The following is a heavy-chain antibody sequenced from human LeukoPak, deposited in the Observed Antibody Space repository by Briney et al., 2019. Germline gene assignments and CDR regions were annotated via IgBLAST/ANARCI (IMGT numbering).Heavy chain of an antibody. V-gene: IGHV4-31*03. CDR2: IYHSGST. Sequence: PSETLSLTCTVSGGSISSGGYYWSWIREHPRKRVEWIGYIYHSGSTYYNPSLKSRVTISVDTSKNQFSLKLSSVTAADTAVYYCASRQLRYFDWLDYFDYWGQGTLVTVSS. CDR1: GGSISSGGYY. CDR3: ASRQLRYFDWLDYFDY. D-gene: IGHD3-9*01. J-gene: IGHJ4*02.